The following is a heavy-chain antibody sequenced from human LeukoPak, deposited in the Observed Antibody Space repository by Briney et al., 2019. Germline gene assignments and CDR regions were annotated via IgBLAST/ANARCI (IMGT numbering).Heavy chain of an antibody. D-gene: IGHD4-17*01. CDR1: GGSISSSSYY. CDR3: AREGLTRGDYPNWFDP. V-gene: IGHV4-39*07. Sequence: RSSETLSLTCTVSGGSISSSSYYWGWIRQPPGKGLEWIGSIYYSGSTYYNPSLKSRVTISVDTSKNQFSLKLSSVTAADTAVYYCAREGLTRGDYPNWFDPWGQGTLVTVSS. CDR2: IYYSGST. J-gene: IGHJ5*02.